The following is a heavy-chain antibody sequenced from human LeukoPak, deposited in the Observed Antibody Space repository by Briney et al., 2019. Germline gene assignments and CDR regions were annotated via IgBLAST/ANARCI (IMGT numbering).Heavy chain of an antibody. D-gene: IGHD6-25*01. CDR1: GFIFSSYS. CDR2: ISSGSSTI. CDR3: ARGSVAADTSRDYYYYMDV. J-gene: IGHJ6*03. V-gene: IGHV3-48*01. Sequence: GGSLRLSCAASGFIFSSYSMNWVRQAPGKGLEWVSYISSGSSTIYYADSVKGRFTVSRDNAKNTLDLQMNSLRTDDTAVYYCARGSVAADTSRDYYYYMDVWGKGTTVTVSS.